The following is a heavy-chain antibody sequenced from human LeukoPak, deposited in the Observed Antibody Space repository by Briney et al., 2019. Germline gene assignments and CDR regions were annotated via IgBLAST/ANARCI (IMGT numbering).Heavy chain of an antibody. CDR2: IWYDGSNK. CDR1: GFTFSSYG. D-gene: IGHD2/OR15-2a*01. Sequence: PGRSLRLSCAASGFTFSSYGMHWVRQAPGKGPEWVAVIWYDGSNKYYPDSVQGRFTISRDNSKNTLYLQVNSLRAEDTAVYYCARDRSMSGWYIDLWGRGTLVTVSS. V-gene: IGHV3-33*01. CDR3: ARDRSMSGWYIDL. J-gene: IGHJ2*01.